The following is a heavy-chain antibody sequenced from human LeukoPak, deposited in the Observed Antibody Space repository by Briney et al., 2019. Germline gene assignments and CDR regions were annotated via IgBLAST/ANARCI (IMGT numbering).Heavy chain of an antibody. Sequence: GGSLRLSCAASGFTFSDYYMSWIRQAPGKGLEWVSYISSSGSTIYYADSVKGRFTISRHNAKNSLYLQMNSLRAEDTAVYYCARDHYPWYYYYMDVWGKGTTVTVSS. CDR3: ARDHYPWYYYYMDV. D-gene: IGHD1-26*01. CDR1: GFTFSDYY. V-gene: IGHV3-11*01. CDR2: ISSSGSTI. J-gene: IGHJ6*03.